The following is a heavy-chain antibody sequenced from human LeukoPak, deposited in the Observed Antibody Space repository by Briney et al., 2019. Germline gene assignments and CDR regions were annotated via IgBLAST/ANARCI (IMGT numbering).Heavy chain of an antibody. V-gene: IGHV4-59*08. CDR1: GGPVSGYF. CDR2: IYYSGYT. D-gene: IGHD1-1*01. CDR3: ARHDDIGLYQHGMDV. J-gene: IGHJ6*02. Sequence: PSETLSLTCTVSGGPVSGYFWSRIRQPPGKGLEWIGYIYYSGYTIYSPSFGSRVTISVDTSKNQFSLRLRYVTAADTAVYYCARHDDIGLYQHGMDVWGQGTTVTVSS.